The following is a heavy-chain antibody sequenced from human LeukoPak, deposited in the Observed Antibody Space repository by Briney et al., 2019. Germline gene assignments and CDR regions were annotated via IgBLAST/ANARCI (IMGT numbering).Heavy chain of an antibody. V-gene: IGHV1-18*01. J-gene: IGHJ4*02. Sequence: ASVKVSCKASGYTFTSYGISWVRQAPGQGLEWMGWISAYNGNTNYAQKLQGRVTMTTDTSTSTAYMELRSLRSDDTAVYYCARGPYYDSSARRHYFDYWGQGTLVTVSS. D-gene: IGHD3-22*01. CDR2: ISAYNGNT. CDR3: ARGPYYDSSARRHYFDY. CDR1: GYTFTSYG.